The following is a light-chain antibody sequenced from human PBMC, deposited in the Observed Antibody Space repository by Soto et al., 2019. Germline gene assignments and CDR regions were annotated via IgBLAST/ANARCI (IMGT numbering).Light chain of an antibody. CDR3: QQRFNWPRT. V-gene: IGKV3-11*01. CDR2: DVS. CDR1: QSVTTY. Sequence: EIVLTQSPATLSLSPGERATLTSRASQSVTTYLVWYQQKPGQAPRLLIHDVSNRATGIPARFSGSGSGTDFTLTISSLEPEDFAVYYCQQRFNWPRTFGQGTKVQIK. J-gene: IGKJ2*01.